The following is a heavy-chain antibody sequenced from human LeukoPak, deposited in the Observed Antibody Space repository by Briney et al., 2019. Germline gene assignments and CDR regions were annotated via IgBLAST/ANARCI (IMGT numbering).Heavy chain of an antibody. Sequence: SETLSLTCTVSGVSISSYYWSWIRQPPGKGLEWIGYIYYSGSTNYNPSLKSRVTISVDTSKNQFSLKLSSVTAADTAVYYCAGAGSGYYYYYYGMDVWGQGTTVTVSS. V-gene: IGHV4-59*01. CDR2: IYYSGST. J-gene: IGHJ6*02. CDR3: AGAGSGYYYYYYGMDV. D-gene: IGHD3-3*01. CDR1: GVSISSYY.